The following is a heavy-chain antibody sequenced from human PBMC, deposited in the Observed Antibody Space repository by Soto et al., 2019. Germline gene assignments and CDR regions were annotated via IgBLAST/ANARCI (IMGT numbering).Heavy chain of an antibody. D-gene: IGHD4-4*01. Sequence: QVQLVQSGAEVKKPGSSVKVSCKASGGTFSSYAISWVRQAPGQGREWMGGIIPIFGKANYAHKFQGRVTISADESPITAYMDLSSLRSEDTAVYYCARQGTTVTTEFDPWGQGTLVTVSS. CDR3: ARQGTTVTTEFDP. CDR2: IIPIFGKA. CDR1: GGTFSSYA. V-gene: IGHV1-69*12. J-gene: IGHJ5*02.